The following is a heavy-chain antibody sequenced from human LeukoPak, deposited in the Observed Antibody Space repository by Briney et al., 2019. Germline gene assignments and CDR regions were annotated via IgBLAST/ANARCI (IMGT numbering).Heavy chain of an antibody. Sequence: PGRSLRLSCAASGFTFSSYAMHWVRQAPGKGLEWVAVISYDGSNKYYADSVKGRFTISRDNSKNTLYLQMNSLRGEDTAVYYCARDLSGDIVVVPAAMCLDYWGQGTLVTVSS. CDR2: ISYDGSNK. V-gene: IGHV3-30-3*01. CDR1: GFTFSSYA. J-gene: IGHJ4*02. CDR3: ARDLSGDIVVVPAAMCLDY. D-gene: IGHD2-2*01.